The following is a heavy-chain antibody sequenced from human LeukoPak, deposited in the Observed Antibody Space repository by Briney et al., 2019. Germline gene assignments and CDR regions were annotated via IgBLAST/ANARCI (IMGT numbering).Heavy chain of an antibody. D-gene: IGHD6-19*01. V-gene: IGHV3-74*01. CDR1: GFAFNKYW. Sequence: GGSLRLSCAASGFAFNKYWMHWVRQTPGKGLVWVSRINGDGSTTSYADSVKGGFTISRDNAKNTLYLQMNSLRAEDTAVYYCAKNGAVACLDYWGQGTLVTVSS. CDR2: INGDGSTT. J-gene: IGHJ4*02. CDR3: AKNGAVACLDY.